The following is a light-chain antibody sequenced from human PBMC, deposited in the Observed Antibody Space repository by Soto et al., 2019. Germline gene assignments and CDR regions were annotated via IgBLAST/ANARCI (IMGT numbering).Light chain of an antibody. CDR1: SSDVGGFNC. CDR3: WSFAGKDTVCV. V-gene: IGLV2-11*01. CDR2: DVT. Sequence: QSALTQPRSVSGSTGQSVTISCTGASSDVGGFNCVSWYQQPPGKAPKLMIYDVTKRPSGVPDRFSGSKSGDTASLTISWLQADEGAEYDCWSFAGKDTVCVFGSGTKVTVL. J-gene: IGLJ1*01.